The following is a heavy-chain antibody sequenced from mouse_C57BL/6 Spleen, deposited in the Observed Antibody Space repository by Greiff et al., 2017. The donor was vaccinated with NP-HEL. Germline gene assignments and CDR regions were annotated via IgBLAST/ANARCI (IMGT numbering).Heavy chain of an antibody. CDR3: ARQVIYYEYDAAMDY. CDR2: ISNGGGST. D-gene: IGHD2-4*01. V-gene: IGHV5-12*01. Sequence: DVMLVESGGGLVQPGGSLKLSCAASGFTFSDYYMYWVRQTPEKRLEWVAYISNGGGSTYYPDTVKGRFTISRDNAKNTLYLQMSRLKSEDTAMYYCARQVIYYEYDAAMDYWGQGTSVTVSS. CDR1: GFTFSDYY. J-gene: IGHJ4*01.